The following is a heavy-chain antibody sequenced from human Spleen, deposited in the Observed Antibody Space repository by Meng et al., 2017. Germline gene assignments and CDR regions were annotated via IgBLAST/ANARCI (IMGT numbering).Heavy chain of an antibody. CDR2: INPNSGGT. J-gene: IGHJ4*02. CDR3: ARVEYSSGWYYFDY. Sequence: ASVKVSCKASGYTFTSYDINWVRQATGQGLEWMGWINPNSGGTNYAQKFQGRVTMTRDTSISTAYMELSRLRSDDTAVYYCARVEYSSGWYYFDYWGQGTLVTVSS. D-gene: IGHD6-19*01. V-gene: IGHV1-2*02. CDR1: GYTFTSYD.